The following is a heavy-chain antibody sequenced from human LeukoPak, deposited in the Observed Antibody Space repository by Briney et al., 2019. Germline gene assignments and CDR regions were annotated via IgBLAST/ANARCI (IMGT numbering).Heavy chain of an antibody. CDR1: PFTPSTFV. D-gene: IGHD5-18*01. CDR2: ISFDGRNK. Sequence: GGSLRLSCAPSPFTPSTFVMHWGRPAPSKGLGWGAVISFDGRNKYYTESVKGRFSPSRDNSTHTLCLHMNSLRAEDTAVYYCARALNKVTPFDYWGQGTLVTVSS. CDR3: ARALNKVTPFDY. J-gene: IGHJ4*02. V-gene: IGHV3-30*04.